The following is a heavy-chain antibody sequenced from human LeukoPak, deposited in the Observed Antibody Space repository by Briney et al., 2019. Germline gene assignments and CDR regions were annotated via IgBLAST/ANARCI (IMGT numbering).Heavy chain of an antibody. Sequence: KPGESLKISCKGSGYRFTSYWIGWVRQMPGKGLEWMGIIYPGDSDTRYSPSFQGQVTISADKSISTAYLQWSSLKASDTAMYYCARTPELGDENWYFDLWGRGTLVTVPS. CDR1: GYRFTSYW. CDR2: IYPGDSDT. D-gene: IGHD7-27*01. J-gene: IGHJ2*01. CDR3: ARTPELGDENWYFDL. V-gene: IGHV5-51*03.